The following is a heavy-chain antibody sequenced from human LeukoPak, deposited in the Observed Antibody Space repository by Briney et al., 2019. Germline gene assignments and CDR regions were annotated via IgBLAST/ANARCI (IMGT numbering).Heavy chain of an antibody. D-gene: IGHD5-24*01. CDR1: GGSISSYY. CDR3: ARYARRDGYNSPNVFDY. CDR2: IYYSGST. V-gene: IGHV4-59*01. J-gene: IGHJ4*02. Sequence: SETLSLTCTVSGGSISSYYWSWIRQPPGKGLEWIGYIYYSGSTNYNPSLKSRVTISVDTSKNQFSLKLSSVTAADTAVYYCARYARRDGYNSPNVFDYWGQGTLVTVSS.